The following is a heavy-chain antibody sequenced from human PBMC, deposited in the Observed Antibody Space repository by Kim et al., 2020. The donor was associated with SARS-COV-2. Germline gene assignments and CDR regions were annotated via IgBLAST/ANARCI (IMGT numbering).Heavy chain of an antibody. D-gene: IGHD3-22*01. Sequence: SETLSLTCTVSGGSISSGGYYWSWIRQHPGKGLEWIGYIYYSGSTYYNPSLKSRVTISVDTSKNQFSLKLSSVTAADTAVYYCARGGEDYYDSRDNWFDPWGQGTLVTVSS. CDR1: GGSISSGGYY. CDR2: IYYSGST. J-gene: IGHJ5*02. CDR3: ARGGEDYYDSRDNWFDP. V-gene: IGHV4-31*03.